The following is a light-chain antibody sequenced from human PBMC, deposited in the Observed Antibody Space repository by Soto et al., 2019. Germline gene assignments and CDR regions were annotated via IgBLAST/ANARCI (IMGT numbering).Light chain of an antibody. Sequence: EIVLTQSPGTLSLSPGERATLSCRASQSVSSSYLAWYQQKPGQAPRLLIYGASIRATGIPDRFSGSWSGTDFSLTISRLEPEDFAVYYCQQYGGPITFGQGTRLDIK. CDR3: QQYGGPIT. CDR2: GAS. V-gene: IGKV3-20*01. J-gene: IGKJ5*01. CDR1: QSVSSSY.